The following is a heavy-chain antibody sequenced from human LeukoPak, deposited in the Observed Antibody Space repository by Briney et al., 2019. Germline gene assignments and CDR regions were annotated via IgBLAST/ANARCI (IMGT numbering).Heavy chain of an antibody. J-gene: IGHJ4*02. CDR3: ARGRLRGAKLDY. CDR1: GGSFSGYY. Sequence: SETLSLTCAVYGGSFSGYYWSWIRQPPGKGLEWIGEINHSGSTNYNPSLKSRVTISVDTSKNQFSLKLSSVTAADTAVYYCARGRLRGAKLDYWGREPWSPSPQ. V-gene: IGHV4-34*01. D-gene: IGHD4/OR15-4a*01. CDR2: INHSGST.